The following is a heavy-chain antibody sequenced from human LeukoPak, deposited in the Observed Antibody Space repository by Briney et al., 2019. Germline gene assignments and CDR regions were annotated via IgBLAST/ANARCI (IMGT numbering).Heavy chain of an antibody. CDR3: AKDGDYQAFDI. CDR2: ISSSSSYI. D-gene: IGHD4/OR15-4a*01. V-gene: IGHV3-21*01. CDR1: GFTFSSYS. J-gene: IGHJ3*02. Sequence: GGSLRLSCAASGFTFSSYSMNWVRQAPGKGLEWVSSISSSSSYIYYADSVKGRFTISRDNSKNTLYLQMNSLRAEDTAVYYCAKDGDYQAFDIWGQGTMVTVSS.